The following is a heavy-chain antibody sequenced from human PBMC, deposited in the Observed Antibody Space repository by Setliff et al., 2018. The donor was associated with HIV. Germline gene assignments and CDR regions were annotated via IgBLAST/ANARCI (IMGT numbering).Heavy chain of an antibody. D-gene: IGHD3-22*01. CDR3: ARDPVAYYDKKAYPYYLDF. V-gene: IGHV1-18*01. Sequence: ASVKVSCKTSGYTFTSYGISWVRQAPGQGLEWMGWISGYNGYANYAQKFQGRVTMTTETSTSTAYMELRSLRSDDTAVYYCARDPVAYYDKKAYPYYLDFWGQGTRVTVSS. CDR2: ISGYNGYA. CDR1: GYTFTSYG. J-gene: IGHJ4*02.